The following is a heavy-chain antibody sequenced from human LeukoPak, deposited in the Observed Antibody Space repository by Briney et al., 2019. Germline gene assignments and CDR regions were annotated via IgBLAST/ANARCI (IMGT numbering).Heavy chain of an antibody. CDR2: ISYDGSNK. V-gene: IGHV3-30*18. CDR3: AKDRHSSSWYPGPAYVDY. J-gene: IGHJ4*02. D-gene: IGHD6-13*01. Sequence: GGSLRLSCAASGFTFSSYGMHWVRQAPGKGLEWVAVISYDGSNKYYADSVKGRFTISRDNSKNTLYLQMNSLRAEDTAMYYCAKDRHSSSWYPGPAYVDYWGQGTLVTVSS. CDR1: GFTFSSYG.